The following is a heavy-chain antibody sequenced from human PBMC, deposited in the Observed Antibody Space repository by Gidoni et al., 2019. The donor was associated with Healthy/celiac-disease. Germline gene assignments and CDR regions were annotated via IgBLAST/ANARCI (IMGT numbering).Heavy chain of an antibody. J-gene: IGHJ4*02. CDR1: GHTSPGYS. CDR2: INPNSGGT. CDR3: ARGAKPYYYDSSESGTFDY. Sequence: QVQLVQSGAEVKKPGASVKVSCKASGHTSPGYSLHWVRQAPGQGLEWMGWINPNSGGTNYAQKLQGWVTMTRDTSISTAYMKLSRLRSDDTAVYYCARGAKPYYYDSSESGTFDYWGQGTLVTVSS. V-gene: IGHV1-2*04. D-gene: IGHD3-22*01.